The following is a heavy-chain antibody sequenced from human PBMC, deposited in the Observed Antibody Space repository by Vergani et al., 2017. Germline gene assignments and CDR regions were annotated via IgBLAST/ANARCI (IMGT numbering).Heavy chain of an antibody. J-gene: IGHJ5*02. CDR3: ARGRAAAGSLDLFDP. CDR1: GGSISSYY. Sequence: QVQLQESGPGLVKPSETLSLTCTVPGGSISSYYWSWIRQPPGKGLEWIGYIYYSGSTNYNPSLKSRVTISVDTSKNQFSLKLSSVTAADTAVYYCARGRAAAGSLDLFDPWGQGTLVTVSS. V-gene: IGHV4-59*01. CDR2: IYYSGST. D-gene: IGHD6-13*01.